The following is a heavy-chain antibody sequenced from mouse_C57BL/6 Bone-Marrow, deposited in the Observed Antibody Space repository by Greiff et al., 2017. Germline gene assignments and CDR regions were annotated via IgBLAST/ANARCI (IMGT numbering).Heavy chain of an antibody. V-gene: IGHV1-82*01. Sequence: QVQLKQSGPELVKPGASVKISCKASGYAFSSSWMNWVKQRPGKGLEWIGRIYPGDGDTNYNGKFKGKATLTADKSSSTAYMQLSSLTSEDSAVYFCARVGYDAWFAYLGQGTLVTVSA. CDR3: ARVGYDAWFAY. D-gene: IGHD2-2*01. CDR2: IYPGDGDT. J-gene: IGHJ3*01. CDR1: GYAFSSSW.